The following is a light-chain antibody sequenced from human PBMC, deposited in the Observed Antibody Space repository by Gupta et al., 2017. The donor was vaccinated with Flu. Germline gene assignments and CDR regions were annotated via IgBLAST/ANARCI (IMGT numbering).Light chain of an antibody. CDR3: SSATDDDLRM. J-gene: IGLJ3*02. CDR2: KDS. CDR1: VLAKKY. Sequence: SSELTQPSSVAVSPGQTARITCSGDVLAKKYVRWFHQRPGPAPLLLIYKDSERPSGSPARFSGSSSGTTAPLTVSGAQVEDAADYFCSSATDDDLRMFGGGTRLTVL. V-gene: IGLV3-27*01.